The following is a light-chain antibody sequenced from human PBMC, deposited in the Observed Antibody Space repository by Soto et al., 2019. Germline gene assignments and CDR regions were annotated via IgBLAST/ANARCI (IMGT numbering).Light chain of an antibody. CDR3: GAWDSSLSGVL. CDR1: SSNIANNY. Sequence: QSMLTQPPSVSAAPGQKVTISCSGSSSNIANNYVSWYQQLPGTAPKLLIYDNNKRPSGIPDRFSGSKSGTSATLGITGLQTGDEGDYYCGAWDSSLSGVLFGGGTKLTVL. CDR2: DNN. J-gene: IGLJ2*01. V-gene: IGLV1-51*01.